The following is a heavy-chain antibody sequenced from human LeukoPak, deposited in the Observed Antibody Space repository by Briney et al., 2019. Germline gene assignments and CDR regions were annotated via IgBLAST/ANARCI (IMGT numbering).Heavy chain of an antibody. CDR1: GFTFSSYW. J-gene: IGHJ4*02. CDR2: INSDGSNT. Sequence: GGSLRLSCAASGFTFSSYWMHWVRQAPGKGLVWVSRINSDGSNTSYADSVKGRFTISRDNAKNTLYLQMNSLRAEDTAVYYCARVGMISYSFDYWGQGTLVTVSS. CDR3: ARVGMISYSFDY. V-gene: IGHV3-74*01. D-gene: IGHD2-21*01.